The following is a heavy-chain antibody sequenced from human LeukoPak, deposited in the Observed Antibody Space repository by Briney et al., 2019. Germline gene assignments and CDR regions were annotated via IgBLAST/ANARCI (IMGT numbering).Heavy chain of an antibody. J-gene: IGHJ4*02. CDR1: GDTLTELS. Sequence: ASVKVSCKLSGDTLTELSMHWVRQSPGKGLEWMGGFVPEDGETIYAQKFQGRVTMTEDTSTDTAYMELSSLRSDDTAVYFCAALPRGHLFDSWGQGTLVTVSS. CDR2: FVPEDGET. CDR3: AALPRGHLFDS. D-gene: IGHD3-10*01. V-gene: IGHV1-24*01.